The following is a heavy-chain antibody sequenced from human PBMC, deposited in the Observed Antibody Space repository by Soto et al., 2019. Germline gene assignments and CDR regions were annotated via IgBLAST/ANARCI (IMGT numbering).Heavy chain of an antibody. J-gene: IGHJ6*02. D-gene: IGHD3-9*01. Sequence: GESLKISCKGSGYSFTSYWIGWVRQMPGKGLEWMGIIYPGDSDTRYSPSFQGQVTISADKSISTAYLQWSSLKASDTAMYYCARLSDYDILTGYYRASYYYYGMDVWGQGTTVTVSS. CDR1: GYSFTSYW. V-gene: IGHV5-51*01. CDR3: ARLSDYDILTGYYRASYYYYGMDV. CDR2: IYPGDSDT.